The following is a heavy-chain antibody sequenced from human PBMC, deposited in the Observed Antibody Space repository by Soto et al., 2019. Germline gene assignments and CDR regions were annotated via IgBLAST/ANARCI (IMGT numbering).Heavy chain of an antibody. J-gene: IGHJ4*02. CDR2: IYYSGDT. CDR1: GASISGNY. V-gene: IGHV4-59*01. CDR3: AKAGSYSRSYGRVDY. D-gene: IGHD1-26*01. Sequence: SETLSLTGNVSGASISGNYWSWIRQPPGKGLEWIGYIYYSGDTNYNPSLESRVTISVDTPKSQFSLKLTSVTPADAAVYYCAKAGSYSRSYGRVDYLGQGRLLTVS.